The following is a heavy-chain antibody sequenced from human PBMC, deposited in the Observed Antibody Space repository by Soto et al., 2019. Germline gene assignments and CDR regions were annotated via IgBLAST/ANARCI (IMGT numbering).Heavy chain of an antibody. CDR3: ERAEGFPRSRFDC. V-gene: IGHV4-34*01. CDR2: VTHSGEA. Sequence: XETLPLTWCVCGRCPSNSCNIWVRHPLGKGLEWIGEVTHSGEATYNPSLQSRVTISLATTNSHFSLKMTSVTAADTAIYFCERAEGFPRSRFDCWGQGNQFTVSS. J-gene: IGHJ5*01. D-gene: IGHD6-25*01. CDR1: GRCPSNSC.